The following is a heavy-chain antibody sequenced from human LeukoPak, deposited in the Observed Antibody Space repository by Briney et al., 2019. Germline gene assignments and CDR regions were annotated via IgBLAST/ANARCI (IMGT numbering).Heavy chain of an antibody. D-gene: IGHD3-9*01. Sequence: GGSLRLSCASSGFTFSSYWMSWVRQAPGKGLEWVANIKQDGSEKYYVDSVKGRFTISRDNAKNSLYLQMNSLRGEDTAVYYCARDPIPIVFDYWGQGTLVTVSS. CDR1: GFTFSSYW. V-gene: IGHV3-7*01. J-gene: IGHJ4*02. CDR2: IKQDGSEK. CDR3: ARDPIPIVFDY.